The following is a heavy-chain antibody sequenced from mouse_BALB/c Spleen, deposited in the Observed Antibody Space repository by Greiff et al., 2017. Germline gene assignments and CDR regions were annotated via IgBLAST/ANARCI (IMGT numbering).Heavy chain of an antibody. CDR1: GFTFSSYA. J-gene: IGHJ3*01. V-gene: IGHV5-9-3*01. D-gene: IGHD2-3*01. Sequence: EVKLVESGGDLVKPGGSLKLSCAASGFTFSSYAMSWVRQTPEKRLEWVATISSGGSYTYYPDSVKGRFTISRDNAKNTLYLQMSSLRSEDTAMYYCARAPAYDGYYGFAYWGQGTLVTVSA. CDR2: ISSGGSYT. CDR3: ARAPAYDGYYGFAY.